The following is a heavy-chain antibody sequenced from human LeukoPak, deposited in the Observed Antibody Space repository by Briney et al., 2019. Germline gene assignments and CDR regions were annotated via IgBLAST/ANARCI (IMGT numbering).Heavy chain of an antibody. V-gene: IGHV3-13*01. CDR3: ARSEGTGSPGFYYYGMDV. J-gene: IGHJ6*02. CDR2: IGTAGDT. D-gene: IGHD3-10*01. Sequence: GGSLRLPCATSGFTFSSYDTHWVRQATGKGLEWVSAIGTAGDTYYPGSVRGRFTISRENAKNSLYLQMNSLRAGDTAIYYCARSEGTGSPGFYYYGMDVWGQGTTVTVSS. CDR1: GFTFSSYD.